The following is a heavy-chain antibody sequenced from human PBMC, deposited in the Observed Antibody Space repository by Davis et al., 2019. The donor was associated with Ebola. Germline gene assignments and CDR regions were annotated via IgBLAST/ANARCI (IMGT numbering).Heavy chain of an antibody. CDR2: INHSGST. V-gene: IGHV4-34*01. J-gene: IGHJ4*02. Sequence: PSETLSLTCAVYGGSFSGYYWSWIRQPPGKGLEWIGEINHSGSTNYNPSLKSRVTISVDTSKNQFSLKLSSVTAADTAVYYCARGYRSGYKPIDYWGQGTLVTVSS. CDR3: ARGYRSGYKPIDY. CDR1: GGSFSGYY. D-gene: IGHD3-22*01.